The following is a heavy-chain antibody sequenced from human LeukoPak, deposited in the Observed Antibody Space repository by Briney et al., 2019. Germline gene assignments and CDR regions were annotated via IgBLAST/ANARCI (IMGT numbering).Heavy chain of an antibody. J-gene: IGHJ4*02. CDR3: ARGTYCSGGSCYSADY. V-gene: IGHV1-69*05. CDR2: IIPIFGTA. D-gene: IGHD2-15*01. CDR1: GGTFSSYA. Sequence: SVKVSCKASGGTFSSYAISWVRQAPGQGLKWMGGIIPIFGTANYAQKFQGRVTITTDESTSTAYMELSSLRSEDTAVYYCARGTYCSGGSCYSADYWGQGTLVTVSS.